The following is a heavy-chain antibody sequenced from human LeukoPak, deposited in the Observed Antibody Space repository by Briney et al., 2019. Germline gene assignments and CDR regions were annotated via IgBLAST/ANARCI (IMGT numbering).Heavy chain of an antibody. D-gene: IGHD3-3*01. CDR2: MNPNSGNT. CDR3: ARRGRITIFGVVIIPLDY. CDR1: GYTFTSYD. V-gene: IGHV1-8*03. Sequence: ASVKVSCKASGYTFTSYDINWVRQATGQGLEWMGWMNPNSGNTGYAQKFQGRVTITRNTSISTAYMELSSLRSEDTAVYYCARRGRITIFGVVIIPLDYLGQGTLVTVSS. J-gene: IGHJ4*02.